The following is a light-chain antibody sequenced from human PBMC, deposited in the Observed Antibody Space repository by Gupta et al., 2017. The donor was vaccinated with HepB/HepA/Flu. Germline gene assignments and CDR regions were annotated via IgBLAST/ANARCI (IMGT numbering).Light chain of an antibody. V-gene: IGKV4-1*01. CDR3: QQYSTSLPT. CDR1: QSVSHSFNNKKF. CDR2: WAS. Sequence: DIGMTQSPDSLAVSLGERATINCKSSQSVSHSFNNKKFLAWYQQGPGQPPQLLIYWASTRESGVPDRFSGSGSGTAFTLTSSSLQAEDVAVYYCQQYSTSLPTFGPETRVEIK. J-gene: IGKJ3*01.